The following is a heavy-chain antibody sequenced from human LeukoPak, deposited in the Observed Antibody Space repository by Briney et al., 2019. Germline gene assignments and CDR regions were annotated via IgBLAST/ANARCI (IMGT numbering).Heavy chain of an antibody. CDR1: GGSISSSSYY. J-gene: IGHJ6*02. D-gene: IGHD3-10*01. V-gene: IGHV4-39*07. CDR3: ARVTYYYGSGSYAMDV. Sequence: SETLSLTCTVSGGSISSSSYYWGWIRQPPGKGLEWIGSIYYSGSTYYNPSLKSRVTISVDTSKNQFSLKLSSVTAADTAVYYCARVTYYYGSGSYAMDVWGQGTTVTVSS. CDR2: IYYSGST.